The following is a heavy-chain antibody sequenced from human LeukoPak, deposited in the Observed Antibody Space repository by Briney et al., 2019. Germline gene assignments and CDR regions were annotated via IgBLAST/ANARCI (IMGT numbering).Heavy chain of an antibody. Sequence: GRSLGLSCAASGFTFDDYAMHWVRQAPGKGLEWVSGISWNSGSIGYADSVKGRFTISRDNAKNSLYLQMNSLRAEDTALYYCAKAPRIYYYYYGMDVWGQGTTVTVSS. CDR1: GFTFDDYA. J-gene: IGHJ6*02. V-gene: IGHV3-9*01. CDR2: ISWNSGSI. CDR3: AKAPRIYYYYYGMDV. D-gene: IGHD2-15*01.